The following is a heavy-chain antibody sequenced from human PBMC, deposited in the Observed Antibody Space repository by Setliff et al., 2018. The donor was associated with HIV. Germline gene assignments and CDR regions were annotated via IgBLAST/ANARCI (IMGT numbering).Heavy chain of an antibody. CDR1: GYNFTDYD. V-gene: IGHV1-8*02. J-gene: IGHJ4*02. CDR3: ARRGNYYASAFDY. Sequence: ASVKVSCKASGYNFTDYDINWVRQATGQGLEWMGWMNPNNGNTGYAQKLQGRLTMTTDTSTSTAYMDLRSLRSDDTAVYYCARRGNYYASAFDYWGQGTLVTVSS. D-gene: IGHD3-10*01. CDR2: MNPNNGNT.